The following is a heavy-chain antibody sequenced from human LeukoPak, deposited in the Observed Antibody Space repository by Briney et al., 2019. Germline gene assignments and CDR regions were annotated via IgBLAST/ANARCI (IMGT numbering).Heavy chain of an antibody. Sequence: GSLRLSCAASGFTFSNAWMSWVRQAPGKGLEWVGRIKSKTGGGTTDYAAPVKGRFTISRDDSKNTLYLQMNSLKTEDTAVYYCTVCGYDFDYWGQGTLVTVSS. CDR3: TVCGYDFDY. V-gene: IGHV3-15*01. D-gene: IGHD5-12*01. CDR2: IKSKTGGGTT. CDR1: GFTFSNAW. J-gene: IGHJ4*02.